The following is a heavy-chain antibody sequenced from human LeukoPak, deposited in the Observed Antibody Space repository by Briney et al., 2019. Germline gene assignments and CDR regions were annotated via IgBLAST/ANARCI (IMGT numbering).Heavy chain of an antibody. V-gene: IGHV3-48*01. CDR1: GFTFSSYS. CDR3: ARDRGYCSRTRCIRWHDL. D-gene: IGHD2-2*01. Sequence: GGSLRLSCAASGFTFSSYSMNWVRQAPGKGLEWVSYISSSSSTIYYADSVRGRFTISRDNAKNSLYLQVNSLRAEDTAVYYCARDRGYCSRTRCIRWHDLWGQGTLVTVSS. CDR2: ISSSSSTI. J-gene: IGHJ4*02.